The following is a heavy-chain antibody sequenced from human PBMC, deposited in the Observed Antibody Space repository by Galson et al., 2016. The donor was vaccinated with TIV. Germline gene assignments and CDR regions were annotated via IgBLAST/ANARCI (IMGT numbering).Heavy chain of an antibody. V-gene: IGHV4-39*07. Sequence: SETLSLTCTVSGGSTSNPSYHWGWIRQPPGKGLEWIGNLFYTGSTYNNSSLKSRVTMSVDTSKNQFSLKLTSVTAADTAVYYCARVKSNPIYYYYYYYMDVWGKGTTVTVSS. CDR1: GGSTSNPSYH. CDR3: ARVKSNPIYYYYYYYMDV. J-gene: IGHJ6*03. D-gene: IGHD3-3*02. CDR2: LFYTGST.